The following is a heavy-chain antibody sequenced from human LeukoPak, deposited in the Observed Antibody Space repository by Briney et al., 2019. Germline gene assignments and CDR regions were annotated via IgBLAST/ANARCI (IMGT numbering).Heavy chain of an antibody. CDR2: IYYSGST. J-gene: IGHJ4*02. CDR1: GGSISSYY. D-gene: IGHD1-7*01. Sequence: PSETLSLTCTVSGGSISSYYWSWIRQPPGKGLEWIGYIYYSGSTNYNPSLKSRVTISVDTSKNQFSLKLSSVTAADTAVYYCARLGWNYDYWGQGALVTVSS. V-gene: IGHV4-59*08. CDR3: ARLGWNYDY.